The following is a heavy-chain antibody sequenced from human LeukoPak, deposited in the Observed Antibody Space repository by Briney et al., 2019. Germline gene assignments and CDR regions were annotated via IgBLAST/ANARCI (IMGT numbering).Heavy chain of an antibody. Sequence: ASVKVSCKASGYTFTSYYMHSVRQAPGQGLEWMGIINPSGGSTSYAQKFQGRVTMTRDTSTSTVYMELSSLRSEDTAVYYCARARGYCSSTSCYLYYYMDVWGKGTTVTVSS. CDR1: GYTFTSYY. CDR2: INPSGGST. CDR3: ARARGYCSSTSCYLYYYMDV. J-gene: IGHJ6*03. V-gene: IGHV1-46*01. D-gene: IGHD2-2*01.